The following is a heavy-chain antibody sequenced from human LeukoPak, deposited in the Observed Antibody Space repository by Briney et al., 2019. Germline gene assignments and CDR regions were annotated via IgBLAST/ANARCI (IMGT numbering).Heavy chain of an antibody. CDR3: ARVRSGYYPNDAFDI. Sequence: ASVKVSCKASGYTFNSYGISWVRQAPGQGLEWMGWVSAYNGHTNYAQKFQGRVTMTTDTSTSTASMELRSLRSDDTAVYYCARVRSGYYPNDAFDIWGQGTMVTVSS. CDR2: VSAYNGHT. V-gene: IGHV1-18*01. CDR1: GYTFNSYG. J-gene: IGHJ3*02. D-gene: IGHD3-3*01.